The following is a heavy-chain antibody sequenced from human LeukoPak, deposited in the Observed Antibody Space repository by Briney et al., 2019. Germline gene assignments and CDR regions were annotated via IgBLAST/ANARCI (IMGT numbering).Heavy chain of an antibody. J-gene: IGHJ4*02. Sequence: PGGSLRLSCAASGFTFSSNAMSWVRQAPGKGLEWVSSISGSGGSTYYADSVEGRFTISRDNSKNTLYLQMNSLRADDTAVYYCAKDTRFDYWGQGTLVTVSS. CDR3: AKDTRFDY. D-gene: IGHD2-15*01. CDR2: ISGSGGST. V-gene: IGHV3-23*01. CDR1: GFTFSSNA.